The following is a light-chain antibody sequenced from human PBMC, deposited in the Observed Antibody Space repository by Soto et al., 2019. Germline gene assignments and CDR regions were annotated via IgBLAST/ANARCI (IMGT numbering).Light chain of an antibody. CDR1: QSISTW. V-gene: IGKV1-5*03. Sequence: DIPMTQSPSALSASVGDRVTITCRASQSISTWLAWYQQKPGKAPKLLIYKASSLESGVPSRFSGSGSGTEFTLTISSLQPDDFATYYCQQYDGYSQTFGQGTKLEIK. CDR2: KAS. J-gene: IGKJ2*01. CDR3: QQYDGYSQT.